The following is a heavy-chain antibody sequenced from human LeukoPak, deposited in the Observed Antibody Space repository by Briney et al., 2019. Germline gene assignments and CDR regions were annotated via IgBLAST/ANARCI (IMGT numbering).Heavy chain of an antibody. CDR1: GYTFTSYD. J-gene: IGHJ4*02. CDR2: MNPNSGNT. CDR3: ARVPRVTMIHYRFDS. Sequence: ASVKVSCKASGYTFTSYDVSWVRQATGQGLEWMGWMNPNSGNTGNAQKFQGRVTITRNTSISTAYMELSSLRSEDTAVYYCARVPRVTMIHYRFDSWGQGTLVTVSS. D-gene: IGHD3-22*01. V-gene: IGHV1-8*03.